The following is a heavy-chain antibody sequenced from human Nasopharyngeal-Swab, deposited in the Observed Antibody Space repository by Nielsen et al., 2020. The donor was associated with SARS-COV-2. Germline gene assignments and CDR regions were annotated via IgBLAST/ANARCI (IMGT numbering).Heavy chain of an antibody. CDR3: ARGGQYYDFWSGYLNPNYYGMDV. J-gene: IGHJ6*02. Sequence: ASVTVSCKASGYTFTSYYMHWVRQAPGQGLEWMGIINPSGGSPSDAQKFQGRVTMTRDTSTSTVYTELSRLRSEDTAVYYCARGGQYYDFWSGYLNPNYYGMDVWGQGTTVTVSS. CDR1: GYTFTSYY. V-gene: IGHV1-46*01. CDR2: INPSGGSP. D-gene: IGHD3-3*01.